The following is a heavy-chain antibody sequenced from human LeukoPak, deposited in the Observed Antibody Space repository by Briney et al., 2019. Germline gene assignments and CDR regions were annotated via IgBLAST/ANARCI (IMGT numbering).Heavy chain of an antibody. D-gene: IGHD6-13*01. V-gene: IGHV4-39*07. CDR1: GGSISSSYYY. CDR3: GRVFYSSNWNLFDP. J-gene: IGHJ5*02. CDR2: IYYTGST. Sequence: SETLSLTCTVSGGSISSSYYYWGWIRQPPGKGLDWIATIYYTGSTYYNPSLKSRVTISVDTSKNQFSLKLTSVTAADTAVYYCGRVFYSSNWNLFDPWGQGTLVTVSS.